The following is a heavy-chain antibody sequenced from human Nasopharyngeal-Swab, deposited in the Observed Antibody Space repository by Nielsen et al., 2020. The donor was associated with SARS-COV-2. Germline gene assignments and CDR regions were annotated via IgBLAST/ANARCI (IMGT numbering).Heavy chain of an antibody. CDR3: ASAVTGPLY. CDR2: IYSSRSI. V-gene: IGHV3-53*01. CDR1: GFNVSNNY. D-gene: IGHD4-11*01. J-gene: IGHJ1*01. Sequence: GESLKISCAASGFNVSNNYMTWVRQAPGKGLEWVSIIYSSRSIYHADSVKGRFIISRDTSKNTLSLRMNSLRVEDTAVYYCASAVTGPLYWGQGTLVTVSS.